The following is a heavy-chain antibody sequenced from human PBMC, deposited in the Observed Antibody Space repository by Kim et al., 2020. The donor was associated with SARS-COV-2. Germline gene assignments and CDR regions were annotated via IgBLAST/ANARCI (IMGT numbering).Heavy chain of an antibody. CDR3: ARSTPYSVGAFDI. Sequence: YNPSLKSRVTISVDRSKNQFSLKLSSVTAADTAVYYCARSTPYSVGAFDIWGQGTMVTVSS. V-gene: IGHV4-30-2*01. D-gene: IGHD1-26*01. J-gene: IGHJ3*02.